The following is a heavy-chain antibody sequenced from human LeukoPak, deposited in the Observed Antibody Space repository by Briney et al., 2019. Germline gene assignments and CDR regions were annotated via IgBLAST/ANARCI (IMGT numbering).Heavy chain of an antibody. V-gene: IGHV3-23*01. CDR1: GFTFSSYA. Sequence: PGGSLRLSCAASGFTFSSYAMSWVRQAPGKGLEWVSAISGSGGSTYYADSVKGRFTISRDNSKNTLYLQMNSLRAEDTAVYYCAKDALGYGSGSYSFFDYWGQGTLVTVSS. J-gene: IGHJ4*02. CDR3: AKDALGYGSGSYSFFDY. CDR2: ISGSGGST. D-gene: IGHD3-10*01.